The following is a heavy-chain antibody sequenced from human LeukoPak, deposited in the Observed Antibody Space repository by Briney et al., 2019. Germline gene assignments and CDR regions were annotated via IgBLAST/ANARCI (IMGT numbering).Heavy chain of an antibody. D-gene: IGHD3-10*01. CDR2: IGNDGSDK. V-gene: IGHV3-7*01. J-gene: IGHJ1*01. CDR1: GFTFSSYY. Sequence: PGGSLRLSCTVSGFTFSSYYMGWLRQTAGKGLEWVAMIGNDGSDKKYVGSLKGRFTISRDNAKNSLFLQMSSLTAEDTALYYCASPVREPQHWGRGTLVTVSS. CDR3: ASPVREPQH.